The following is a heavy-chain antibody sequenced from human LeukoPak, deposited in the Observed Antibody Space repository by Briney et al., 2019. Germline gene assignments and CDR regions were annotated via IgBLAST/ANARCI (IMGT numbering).Heavy chain of an antibody. J-gene: IGHJ4*02. Sequence: GGSLRLSCAASGFIFSNYWMGWVRQGPGKGLEWVANIKQDGGERYYVDSVKGRFTISRDNAKNSLYLQMNSLRAEDTALYYCAKLTSTGKAPFDDWGQGTLVTVSS. CDR2: IKQDGGER. V-gene: IGHV3-7*03. CDR3: AKLTSTGKAPFDD. D-gene: IGHD2-8*02. CDR1: GFIFSNYW.